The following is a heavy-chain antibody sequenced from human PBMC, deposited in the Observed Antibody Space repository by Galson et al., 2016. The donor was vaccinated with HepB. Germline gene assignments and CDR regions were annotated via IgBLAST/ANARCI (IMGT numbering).Heavy chain of an antibody. D-gene: IGHD3-16*02. CDR3: ARVSNDYVWGSYRPYFDD. V-gene: IGHV4-38-2*01. Sequence: SETLSLTCAVSGYSISSGYYWGCIRQPPGKGLEWIGSINHSGRTYYNTSLKSRVTISVDTPKNQFSLKLSSVTAADTAVYYCARVSNDYVWGSYRPYFDDWGQGTLVTVSS. CDR2: INHSGRT. J-gene: IGHJ4*02. CDR1: GYSISSGYY.